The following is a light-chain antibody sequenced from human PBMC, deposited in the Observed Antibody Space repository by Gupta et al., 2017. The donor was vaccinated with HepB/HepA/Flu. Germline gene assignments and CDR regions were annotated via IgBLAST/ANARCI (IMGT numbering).Light chain of an antibody. CDR2: INGDGSH. J-gene: IGLJ2*01. CDR3: QTWKNGNLV. Sequence: QLVLTQSPSASASLGASVKLTCTLSSGHSNFAIAWHQQQPDKGPHYLMKINGDGSHSRGDGIPDRFSGSSSGAERYLTISSLQSEDEADYYCQTWKNGNLVFGGGTKLTVL. V-gene: IGLV4-69*01. CDR1: SGHSNFA.